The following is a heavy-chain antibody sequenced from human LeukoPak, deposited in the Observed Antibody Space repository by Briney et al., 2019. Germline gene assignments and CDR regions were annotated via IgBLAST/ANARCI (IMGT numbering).Heavy chain of an antibody. CDR2: ISYDGSNK. V-gene: IGHV3-30*18. J-gene: IGHJ4*02. Sequence: GGSLRLSCAASGFTFSSYGMHWVRQAPGKGLEWVAVISYDGSNKYYADSVKGRFTISRDNSKNTLYLQMNSLRAEDTAVYYCAKDKRALSGYPDYWGQGTLVTVSS. CDR3: AKDKRALSGYPDY. D-gene: IGHD3-22*01. CDR1: GFTFSSYG.